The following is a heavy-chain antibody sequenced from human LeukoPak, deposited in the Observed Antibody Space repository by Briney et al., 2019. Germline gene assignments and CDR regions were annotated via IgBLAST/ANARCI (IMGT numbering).Heavy chain of an antibody. CDR1: AFSFSTYA. CDR2: MQYDGSNI. J-gene: IGHJ4*02. CDR3: AKRSAESSGYFDS. Sequence: GGSLRLSCAASAFSFSTYAMHWVRQAPGKGLEWVAYMQYDGSNIYYADSVKGRFAISRDNSKNTLYLQMNSLRAEDTAIYYCAKRSAESSGYFDSWGRGTLVTVSS. D-gene: IGHD6-19*01. V-gene: IGHV3-30*02.